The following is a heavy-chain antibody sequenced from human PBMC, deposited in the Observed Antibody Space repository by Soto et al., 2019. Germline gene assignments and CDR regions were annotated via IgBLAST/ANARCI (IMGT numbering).Heavy chain of an antibody. CDR3: AKDKVDNWNDVGAVYYFDY. Sequence: GGSLRLSCAASRFTFEDYAMHWVRQAPGKGLEWVSGISWNSGTIGYADSVKGRFTISRDNAKNSLYLQMNSLRAEDTALYYCAKDKVDNWNDVGAVYYFDYWGQGTLVTVSS. V-gene: IGHV3-9*01. CDR2: ISWNSGTI. D-gene: IGHD1-20*01. J-gene: IGHJ4*02. CDR1: RFTFEDYA.